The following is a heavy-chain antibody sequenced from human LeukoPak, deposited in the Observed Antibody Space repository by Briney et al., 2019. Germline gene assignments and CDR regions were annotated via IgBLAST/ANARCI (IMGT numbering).Heavy chain of an antibody. J-gene: IGHJ4*02. CDR3: ARGVNWNYVGYFDY. CDR1: GFTFSSYS. Sequence: QTGGSLRLSCAASGFTFSSYSMNWVRQAPGKGLEWVSYISSSSSTIYYADSMKGRSTISRDNAKNSLYLQMNSLRAEDTAVYYCARGVNWNYVGYFDYWGQGTLVTVSS. CDR2: ISSSSSTI. D-gene: IGHD1-7*01. V-gene: IGHV3-48*01.